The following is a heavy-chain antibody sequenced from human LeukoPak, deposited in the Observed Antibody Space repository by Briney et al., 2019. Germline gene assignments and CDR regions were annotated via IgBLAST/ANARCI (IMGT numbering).Heavy chain of an antibody. CDR1: GFTVSSNY. J-gene: IGHJ6*03. CDR3: ARRGNYSYYHMDV. V-gene: IGHV3-66*01. CDR2: IYSGGST. Sequence: GGSLRLSCAASGFTVSSNYMSWVRQAPGKGLEWVSVIYSGGSTYYADSVKGRFTISRDNAKNSLYLQMNSLRADDTAMYYCARRGNYSYYHMDVWGKGTTVTVAS.